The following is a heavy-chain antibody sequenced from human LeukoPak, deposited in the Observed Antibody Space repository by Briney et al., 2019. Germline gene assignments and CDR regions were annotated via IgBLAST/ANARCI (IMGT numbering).Heavy chain of an antibody. CDR1: GYTFTPYY. J-gene: IGHJ4*02. D-gene: IGHD4-17*01. V-gene: IGHV1-2*02. CDR3: ARVYGIRFDY. CDR2: INPNSGGT. Sequence: ASVKVSCKASGYTFTPYYMHWLRQAPGQGLDWMGWINPNSGGTNYAQKFQGRVTMTRDTSISTAYMELSRLKSDDTAVYYCARVYGIRFDYWGQGTLVTVSS.